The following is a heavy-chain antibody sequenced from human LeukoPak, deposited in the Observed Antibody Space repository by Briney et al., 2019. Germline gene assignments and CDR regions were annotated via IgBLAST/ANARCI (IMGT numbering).Heavy chain of an antibody. CDR3: AKDWQATGS. D-gene: IGHD1-14*01. CDR2: ISGSGGST. V-gene: IGHV3-23*01. J-gene: IGHJ4*02. Sequence: QAGGSLRPSCAASGLTFSSYAMSWVRQAPGKGLDWVSAISGSGGSTYYADSVKGRFTISRDNSKNTLYLQMNSLRAEDTAVYYCAKDWQATGSWGQGTLVTVSS. CDR1: GLTFSSYA.